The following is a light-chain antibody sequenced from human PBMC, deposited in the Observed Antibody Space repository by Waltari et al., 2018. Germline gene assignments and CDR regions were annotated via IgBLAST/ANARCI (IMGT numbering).Light chain of an antibody. V-gene: IGLV1-40*01. CDR1: SSNIGAGYD. Sequence: QSVLTPPPSVSGAPGQRVTIPCTGSSSNIGAGYDVHWYQQFPGTAPKLLIYGNNNRPSGVPDRFSGSKSGTSASLAITGLQAEDEGDYYCQSYDSSLRSVFGTGTKVTVL. CDR3: QSYDSSLRSV. CDR2: GNN. J-gene: IGLJ1*01.